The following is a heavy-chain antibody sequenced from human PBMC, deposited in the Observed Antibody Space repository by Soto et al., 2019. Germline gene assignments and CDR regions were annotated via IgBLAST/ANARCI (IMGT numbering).Heavy chain of an antibody. J-gene: IGHJ6*02. V-gene: IGHV5-51*01. CDR2: IYPGDSDT. CDR3: ARQGSWRGYSKYYYYYGMDV. Sequence: PGESLKISCKGSGYSFTSYWIGWVRQMPGKGLEWMGIIYPGDSDTRYSPSFQGQVTISADKSISTAYLQWSSLKASDTAMYYCARQGSWRGYSKYYYYYGMDVWGQGTTVTVSS. D-gene: IGHD3-3*01. CDR1: GYSFTSYW.